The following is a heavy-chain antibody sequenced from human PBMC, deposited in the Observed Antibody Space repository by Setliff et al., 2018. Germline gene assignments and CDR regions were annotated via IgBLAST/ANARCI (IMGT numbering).Heavy chain of an antibody. J-gene: IGHJ6*03. V-gene: IGHV1-2*06. Sequence: GASVKVSCKASGYTFTGYYMHWVRRAPGQGLEWMGRINPNSGGTNYAQKFQGRVTMTRDTSISTAYMELSRLRSDDTAVYYCARVKAPALYYYMDVWGKGTTVTVSS. CDR3: ARVKAPALYYYMDV. CDR2: INPNSGGT. D-gene: IGHD3-16*02. CDR1: GYTFTGYY.